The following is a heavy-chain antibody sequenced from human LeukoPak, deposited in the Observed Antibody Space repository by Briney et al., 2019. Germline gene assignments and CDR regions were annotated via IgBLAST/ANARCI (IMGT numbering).Heavy chain of an antibody. CDR3: ARRGHDYGDSEWFDP. CDR2: ISYDGSSK. Sequence: GGSLRLSCAASGFTFSNYAMHWVRQAPGKGLEWVAFISYDGSSKYYADSVKGRFTISRDNSKNMMYLQMSSLRAEDTAVYYCARRGHDYGDSEWFDPWGQGTLVTVSP. CDR1: GFTFSNYA. J-gene: IGHJ5*02. V-gene: IGHV3-30*04. D-gene: IGHD4-17*01.